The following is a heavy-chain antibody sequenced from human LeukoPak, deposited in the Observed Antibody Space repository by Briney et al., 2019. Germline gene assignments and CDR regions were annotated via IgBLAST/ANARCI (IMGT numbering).Heavy chain of an antibody. CDR2: ISSSSSYI. V-gene: IGHV3-21*01. CDR3: ASSSTPYSTNRVWFDP. D-gene: IGHD4-11*01. CDR1: GFTFSSYS. J-gene: IGHJ5*02. Sequence: PGGSLRLSCAASGFTFSSYSMNWVRQAPGKGLEWVSSISSSSSYIYYADSVKGRFTISRDNAKNSLYLQMNSLRAEDTAVYYCASSSTPYSTNRVWFDPWGQGTLVTVSS.